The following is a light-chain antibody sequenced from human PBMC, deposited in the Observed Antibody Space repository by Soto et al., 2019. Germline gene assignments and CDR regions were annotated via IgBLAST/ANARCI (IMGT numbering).Light chain of an antibody. V-gene: IGKV1-5*01. Sequence: DIQMTQSPSSVSASVGDRVTITCRASQGISTSLAWYQQKPGKAPKLLIHDASSLESGVPSRFSGSGSGTEFTLTISSLQPDDFATYYCQQYDSYSTFGQGTKVDIK. CDR1: QGISTS. CDR2: DAS. CDR3: QQYDSYST. J-gene: IGKJ1*01.